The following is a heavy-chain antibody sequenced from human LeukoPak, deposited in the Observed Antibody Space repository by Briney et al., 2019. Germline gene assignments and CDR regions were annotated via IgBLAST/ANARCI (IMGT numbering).Heavy chain of an antibody. CDR1: GFTVSSIY. D-gene: IGHD2/OR15-2a*01. Sequence: GGSLRLSCAASGFTVSSIYKSWIRHAPGKALGWVSVIYSGGSTYYAASVKGRFTISRDNSKNTLYLQMNSLRAEDTAVYYCARSMFSRGDYRGQGTLVTVSS. CDR3: ARSMFSRGDY. V-gene: IGHV3-66*01. J-gene: IGHJ4*02. CDR2: IYSGGST.